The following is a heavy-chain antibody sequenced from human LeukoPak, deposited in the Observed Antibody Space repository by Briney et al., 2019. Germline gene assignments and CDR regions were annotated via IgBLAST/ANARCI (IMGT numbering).Heavy chain of an antibody. D-gene: IGHD3-22*01. Sequence: GASVTVSFKSSGYTFTNYGISWVRQAPGQGREWMGWISAYNGNTNYAQKLQGRVTMTTDTSTNTAYMELRSLRSDDTAVYYCARDYYYDSSGYYPLFDYWGQGTLVTVSS. CDR2: ISAYNGNT. J-gene: IGHJ4*02. CDR1: GYTFTNYG. V-gene: IGHV1-18*01. CDR3: ARDYYYDSSGYYPLFDY.